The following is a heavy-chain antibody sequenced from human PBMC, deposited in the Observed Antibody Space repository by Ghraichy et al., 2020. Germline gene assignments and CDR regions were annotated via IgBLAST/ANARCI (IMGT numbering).Heavy chain of an antibody. Sequence: SETLSLTCTVSGGSISSYYWSWIRQPPGKGLEWIGYIYYSGSTNYNPSLKSRVTISVDTSKNQFSLKLSSVTAADTAVYYCARGATVISAPFDPWGQGTLVTVSS. V-gene: IGHV4-59*01. CDR3: ARGATVISAPFDP. CDR1: GGSISSYY. J-gene: IGHJ5*02. D-gene: IGHD4-11*01. CDR2: IYYSGST.